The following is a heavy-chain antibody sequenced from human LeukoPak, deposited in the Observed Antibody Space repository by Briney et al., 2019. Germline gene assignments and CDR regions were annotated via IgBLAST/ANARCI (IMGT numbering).Heavy chain of an antibody. Sequence: GGSLRLSCAASGFTFSDYYMSWIRQAPGKGLEWVSYISSSGSTTYYADSVKGRFTISRDNAKNSLYLQMNSLRAEDTAVYYCERESYYDSSGYYYDYWGQGTLVTVSS. CDR3: ERESYYDSSGYYYDY. J-gene: IGHJ4*02. V-gene: IGHV3-11*01. CDR2: ISSSGSTT. CDR1: GFTFSDYY. D-gene: IGHD3-22*01.